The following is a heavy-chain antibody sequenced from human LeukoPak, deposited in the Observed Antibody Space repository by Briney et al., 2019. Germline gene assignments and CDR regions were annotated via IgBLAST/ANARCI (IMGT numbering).Heavy chain of an antibody. CDR3: ARGAIYGDQGY. J-gene: IGHJ4*02. CDR1: GFTVSNNY. D-gene: IGHD3-3*01. Sequence: GGSLRLSCAASGFTVSNNYMSCVRQAPGKGLEWVSVIYSGGGTYYADSVKGRFTISRDNSKNTLYLQMNSLRAEDTAVYYCARGAIYGDQGYWGQGTLVTVSS. V-gene: IGHV3-53*01. CDR2: IYSGGGT.